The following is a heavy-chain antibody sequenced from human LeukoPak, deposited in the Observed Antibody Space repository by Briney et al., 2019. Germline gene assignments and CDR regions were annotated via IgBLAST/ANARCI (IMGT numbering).Heavy chain of an antibody. J-gene: IGHJ4*02. Sequence: GGSLRPSCAASGFTFSSYAMSWVRQAPGKGLEWVSAISGSGGSTYYADSVKGRFTISRDNSKNTLYLQMNSLRAEDTAVYYCAKGKSVLRFLEWLFTNDYWGQGTLVTVSS. CDR3: AKGKSVLRFLEWLFTNDY. CDR2: ISGSGGST. D-gene: IGHD3-3*01. CDR1: GFTFSSYA. V-gene: IGHV3-23*01.